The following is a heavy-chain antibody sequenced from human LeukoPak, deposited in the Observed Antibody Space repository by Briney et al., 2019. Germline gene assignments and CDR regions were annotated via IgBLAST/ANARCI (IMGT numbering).Heavy chain of an antibody. CDR2: ISYDGSNK. J-gene: IGHJ6*04. CDR1: GFTFSSYG. D-gene: IGHD2-2*01. CDR3: AKDPYCSSTSCAIDNYYGMDV. Sequence: GGSLRLPCAASGFTFSSYGMHWVRQAPGKGLEWVAVISYDGSNKYYADSVKGRFTISRDNSKNTLYLQMNSLRAEDTAVYYCAKDPYCSSTSCAIDNYYGMDVWGKGTTVTVSS. V-gene: IGHV3-30*18.